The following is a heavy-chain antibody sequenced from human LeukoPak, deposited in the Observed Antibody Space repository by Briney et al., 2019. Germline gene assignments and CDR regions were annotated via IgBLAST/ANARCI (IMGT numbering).Heavy chain of an antibody. CDR1: GYTFTSYD. Sequence: ASVKVSCKASGYTFTSYDINWVRQAPGQGLEWMGWMNPNSGNTGYAQKFQGRVTMTRNTSISTAYMELSSLRSEDTAVYYCARDHPNYDILTGSDAGDYWGQGTLVTVSS. CDR3: ARDHPNYDILTGSDAGDY. D-gene: IGHD3-9*01. V-gene: IGHV1-8*01. CDR2: MNPNSGNT. J-gene: IGHJ4*02.